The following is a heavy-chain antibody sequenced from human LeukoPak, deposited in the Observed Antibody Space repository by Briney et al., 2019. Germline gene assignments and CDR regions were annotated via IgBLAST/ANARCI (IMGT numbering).Heavy chain of an antibody. V-gene: IGHV3-23*01. CDR3: AKDEAAAVFFQH. Sequence: GGSLRLSCAASGFTFSSYAMSWVRQAPGKGLEWVSAISGSGGSTYYADSVKGRFTISRDNPKNTLYLQMNSLRAEDTAVYYCAKDEAAAVFFQHWGQGTLVTVSS. J-gene: IGHJ1*01. CDR2: ISGSGGST. CDR1: GFTFSSYA. D-gene: IGHD6-13*01.